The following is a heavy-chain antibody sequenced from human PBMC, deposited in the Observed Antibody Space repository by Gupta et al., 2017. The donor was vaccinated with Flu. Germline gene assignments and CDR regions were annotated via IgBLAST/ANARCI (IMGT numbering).Heavy chain of an antibody. CDR1: DYRFTSHG. V-gene: IGHV1-18*01. J-gene: IGHJ3*02. CDR2: ISGYGPT. Sequence: QVQLVQSGAEVKKPGASVKVSCKTSDYRFTSHGFAWVRQAPGQGLEWVGGISGYGPTNYEKKCQGRVTMTTDTSTGAIYMDLRGLGSEDTAKDYCERDVQESGLNQAVDSGGKGTMVLVSS. CDR3: ERDVQESGLNQAVDS. D-gene: IGHD3-22*01.